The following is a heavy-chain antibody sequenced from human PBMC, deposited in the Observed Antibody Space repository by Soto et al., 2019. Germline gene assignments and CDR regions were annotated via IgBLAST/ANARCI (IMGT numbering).Heavy chain of an antibody. D-gene: IGHD5-18*01. Sequence: GESLKISCKGSGYSFTSYWISWVRQMPGKGLEWMGRIDPSDSYTNYSPSFQGHVTISADKSISTAYLQWSSLKASDTAVYYCARGTDFTAMAPRHYYGMDVWGQGTTVTVSS. CDR1: GYSFTSYW. CDR3: ARGTDFTAMAPRHYYGMDV. CDR2: IDPSDSYT. J-gene: IGHJ6*02. V-gene: IGHV5-10-1*01.